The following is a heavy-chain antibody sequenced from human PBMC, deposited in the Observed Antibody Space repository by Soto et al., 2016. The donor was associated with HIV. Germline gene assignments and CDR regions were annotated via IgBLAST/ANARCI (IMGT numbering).Heavy chain of an antibody. Sequence: EVQLLESGGGLVQPGRSLRLSCAASGSTFNIHAMSWVRQTPGKGLERVSAISGSGGTTYYADYVRGRFTISRDNSKNILYLQMNSLRADDTALYYCATSRTTVTRTRGHYFDYWGQGALVIVSS. CDR2: ISGSGGTT. V-gene: IGHV3-23*01. CDR1: GSTFNIHA. CDR3: ATSRTTVTRTRGHYFDY. J-gene: IGHJ4*02. D-gene: IGHD4-17*01.